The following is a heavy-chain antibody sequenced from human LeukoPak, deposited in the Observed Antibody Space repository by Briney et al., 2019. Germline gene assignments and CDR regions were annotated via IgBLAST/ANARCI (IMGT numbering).Heavy chain of an antibody. CDR2: IRSKANSYAT. V-gene: IGHV3-73*01. CDR1: GFTFSGSA. J-gene: IGHJ2*01. D-gene: IGHD4-11*01. CDR3: TRRGTGYSNSYWYFDL. Sequence: GGSLKLSCAASGFTFSGSAMHWVRQASGKGLEWVGRIRSKANSYATAYAAWVKGRFTIAREESKNTAYLQMNSLKTEDTAVYYCTRRGTGYSNSYWYFDLWGRGTLVTVSS.